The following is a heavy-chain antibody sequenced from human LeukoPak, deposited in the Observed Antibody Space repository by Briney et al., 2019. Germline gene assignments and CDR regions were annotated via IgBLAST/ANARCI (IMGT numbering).Heavy chain of an antibody. CDR2: INPNSGGT. V-gene: IGHV1-2*02. CDR3: ARRAGAYSHPYDY. Sequence: ASVKVSCKASGYTFTGCYMHWVRQAPGQGLEWMGWINPNSGGTNYAQKFQGRVTMTRDTSISTAYMELNSLRADDTAVYYYARRAGAYSHPYDYWGQGTLVTVSS. CDR1: GYTFTGCY. D-gene: IGHD4/OR15-4a*01. J-gene: IGHJ4*02.